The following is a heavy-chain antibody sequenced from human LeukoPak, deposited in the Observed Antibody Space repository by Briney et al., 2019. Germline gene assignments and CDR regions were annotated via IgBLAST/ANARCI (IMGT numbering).Heavy chain of an antibody. V-gene: IGHV3-11*01. CDR3: ARTYSSSWFDY. CDR2: ISSSGSTI. CDR1: GFTFSDYY. J-gene: IGHJ4*02. Sequence: GGSLRLSCAASGFTFSDYYMSWIRQAPGKGLEWVSYISSSGSTIYYADSVKGRFTISRDNARNSLYLQMNSLRAEDTAVYYCARTYSSSWFDYWGQGTLVTVSS. D-gene: IGHD6-13*01.